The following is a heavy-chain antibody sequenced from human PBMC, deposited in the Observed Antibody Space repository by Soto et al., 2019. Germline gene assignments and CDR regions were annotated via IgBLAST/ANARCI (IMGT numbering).Heavy chain of an antibody. V-gene: IGHV1-2*04. J-gene: IGHJ4*02. CDR1: GYTFTSYY. D-gene: IGHD2-2*01. CDR3: ARTHCSSTRCYVGSWDY. Sequence: GASVKVSCKASGYTFTSYYMHWVRQAPGQGLEWMGWINPNSGGTNYAQNFQGWVTMTRDTSISTAYMELSRLRSDDTAVYYCARTHCSSTRCYVGSWDYWGQGTLVTVSS. CDR2: INPNSGGT.